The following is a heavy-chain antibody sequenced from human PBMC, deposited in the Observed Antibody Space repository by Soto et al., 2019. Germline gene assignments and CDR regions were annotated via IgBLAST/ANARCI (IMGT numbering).Heavy chain of an antibody. CDR3: ARDHGGVATPGGYFDY. V-gene: IGHV3-33*01. J-gene: IGHJ4*02. Sequence: QVQLVESGGGVVQPGRSLRLSCAASGFTFSSYGMHWVRQAPGKGLEWVAVIWYDGSNKYYADSVKGRFTISRDNSKNTLYLQMNSLRAEDTAVYYCARDHGGVATPGGYFDYWGQGTLVTVSS. D-gene: IGHD5-12*01. CDR2: IWYDGSNK. CDR1: GFTFSSYG.